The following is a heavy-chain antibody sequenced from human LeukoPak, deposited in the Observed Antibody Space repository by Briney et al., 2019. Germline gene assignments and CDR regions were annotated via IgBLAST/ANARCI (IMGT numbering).Heavy chain of an antibody. Sequence: GFLRLSCEASGFSVSSNYMSWVRQAPGKGLEWVSVFYASGGTYYTDSVKGRFTISRDTSTNSLYLQMNSLRAEDTAVYFCAAKGNGYTGIYVFAHWGQGTLVTVSS. CDR2: FYASGGT. D-gene: IGHD5-12*01. CDR1: GFSVSSNY. J-gene: IGHJ4*02. CDR3: AAKGNGYTGIYVFAH. V-gene: IGHV3-66*01.